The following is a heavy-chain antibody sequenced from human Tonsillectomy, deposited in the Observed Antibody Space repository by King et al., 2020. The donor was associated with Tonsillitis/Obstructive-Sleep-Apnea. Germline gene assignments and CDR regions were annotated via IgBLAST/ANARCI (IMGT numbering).Heavy chain of an antibody. J-gene: IGHJ5*02. CDR2: ISSSSSYI. CDR3: ARDFNIIVVPADWFDP. Sequence: VQLVESGGGLVKPGGSLRLSCAASGFNFSSYSMNWVRQAPGKGLEWVSSISSSSSYIFYADSVKGRFTISRDNAKNSLYLQMNSLRAEDTAVYYCARDFNIIVVPADWFDPWGQGPLVTVSS. D-gene: IGHD2-2*01. CDR1: GFNFSSYS. V-gene: IGHV3-21*01.